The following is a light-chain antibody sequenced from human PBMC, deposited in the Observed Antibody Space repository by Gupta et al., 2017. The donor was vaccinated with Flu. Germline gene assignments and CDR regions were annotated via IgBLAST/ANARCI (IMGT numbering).Light chain of an antibody. Sequence: RPSGVSIRFSGSKSGNTASLSISGLEAEDEADYYCSTYSTSRSLVLFGGGTKLTVL. V-gene: IGLV2-14*02. CDR3: STYSTSRSLVL. J-gene: IGLJ2*01.